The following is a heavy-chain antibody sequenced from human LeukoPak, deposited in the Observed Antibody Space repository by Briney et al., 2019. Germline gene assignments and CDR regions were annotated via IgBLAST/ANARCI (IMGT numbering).Heavy chain of an antibody. CDR2: IYTSGST. CDR1: GGSISSGSYY. V-gene: IGHV4-61*02. CDR3: ARASSGSPRANFDH. D-gene: IGHD3-22*01. Sequence: QVQVQESGPGLVKPSQTLSLTCTVSGGSISSGSYYWSWIRQPAGKGLEWIGRIYTSGSTIYNPSLKSRVTVSVDTSKNHFSLKLSSVTAADTAVYYCARASSGSPRANFDHWGQGTLVTVSS. J-gene: IGHJ4*02.